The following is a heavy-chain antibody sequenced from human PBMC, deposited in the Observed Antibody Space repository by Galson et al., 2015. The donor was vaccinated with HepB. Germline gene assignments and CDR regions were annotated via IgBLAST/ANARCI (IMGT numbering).Heavy chain of an antibody. V-gene: IGHV3-53*01. D-gene: IGHD6-19*01. Sequence: SLRLSCAASGFTVSSNYMSWVRQAPGKGLEWVSVIYSGGSTYYADSVKGRFTISRDNSKNTLYLQMNSLRAEDTAVYYCARESSGWYRYHFYYWGQGTLVTVSS. CDR3: ARESSGWYRYHFYY. CDR2: IYSGGST. J-gene: IGHJ4*02. CDR1: GFTVSSNY.